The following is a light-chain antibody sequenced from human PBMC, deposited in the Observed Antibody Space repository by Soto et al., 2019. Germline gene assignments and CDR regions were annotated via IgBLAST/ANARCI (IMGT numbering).Light chain of an antibody. CDR3: CSYAVSYTHYV. CDR2: DVS. J-gene: IGLJ1*01. CDR1: SSDVGGYNY. Sequence: QSALTQPRSVSGSPGQSITISCTGTSSDVGGYNYVSWYRQHPGKAPKLMIYDVSKRPSGVPDRFSGSKSGNTASLTISGLQAEDEDCCSYAVSYTHYVFGTGTKVTVL. V-gene: IGLV2-11*01.